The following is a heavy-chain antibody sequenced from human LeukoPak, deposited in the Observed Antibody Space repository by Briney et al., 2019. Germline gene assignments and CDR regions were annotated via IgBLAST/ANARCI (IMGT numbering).Heavy chain of an antibody. V-gene: IGHV3-30*18. CDR1: GFTFSSYG. J-gene: IGHJ4*02. D-gene: IGHD1-26*01. CDR2: ISYDGSNK. Sequence: GGSPRLSCAASGFTFSSYGMHWVRQAPGKGLEWVAVISYDGSNKYYADSVKGRFTISRDNSKNTLYLQMNSLRAEDTAVYYCAKEGATDYWGQGTLVTVSS. CDR3: AKEGATDY.